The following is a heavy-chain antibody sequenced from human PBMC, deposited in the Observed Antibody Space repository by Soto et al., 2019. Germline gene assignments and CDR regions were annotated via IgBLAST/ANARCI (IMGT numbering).Heavy chain of an antibody. Sequence: SLRLSCTASGFTFSEYGIHWVRQAPGKGLEWVAVISYGGSHKYYAGSVKGRFTISRDDSKNTVYLQMNSLKTDDTAVYYCAKEMFPRTVLDSSSPWGDFWGRGSLVTVSS. CDR3: AKEMFPRTVLDSSSPWGDF. CDR1: GFTFSEYG. CDR2: ISYGGSHK. D-gene: IGHD2-15*01. J-gene: IGHJ4*02. V-gene: IGHV3-30*18.